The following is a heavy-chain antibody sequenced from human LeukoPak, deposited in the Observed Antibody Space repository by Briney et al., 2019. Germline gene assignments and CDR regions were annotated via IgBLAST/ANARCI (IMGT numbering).Heavy chain of an antibody. CDR2: INHSGST. CDR1: GGSISSGGYY. CDR3: ARQKYSSSWSYYYYYMDV. Sequence: SETLSLTCTVSGGSISSGGYYWSWLRQPPGKGLEWIGEINHSGSTNYNPSLKSRVTISVDTSKNQFSLMLSSVTAADTAVYYCARQKYSSSWSYYYYYMDVWGKGTTVTVSS. J-gene: IGHJ6*03. V-gene: IGHV4-39*01. D-gene: IGHD6-13*01.